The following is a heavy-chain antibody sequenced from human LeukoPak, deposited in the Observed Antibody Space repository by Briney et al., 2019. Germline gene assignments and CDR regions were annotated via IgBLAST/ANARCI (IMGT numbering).Heavy chain of an antibody. J-gene: IGHJ4*02. CDR1: GFTFGNAW. Sequence: GGSLRLSCAASGFTFGNAWLSWVRQAPGQGLEWVCRIKSITDGGTADYAAPVNGRFTISRDDSENTLSLQMNSLKTEDRAVYCCTTKQYYDFWSGSVYFDYWGEGPLVSVSS. V-gene: IGHV3-15*01. CDR2: IKSITDGGTA. D-gene: IGHD3-3*01. CDR3: TTKQYYDFWSGSVYFDY.